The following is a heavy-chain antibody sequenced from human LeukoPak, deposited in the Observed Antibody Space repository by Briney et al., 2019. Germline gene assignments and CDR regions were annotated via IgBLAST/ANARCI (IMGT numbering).Heavy chain of an antibody. CDR2: IFYSGST. CDR3: ASETYYYGSGSRYNGV. CDR1: GGSISTSNYY. D-gene: IGHD3-10*01. J-gene: IGHJ6*04. Sequence: SETLSLTCTVSGGSISTSNYYWGWIRQPPGKGLEWIGNIFYSGSTYYGPSLKSRLTISLDTSRNQFSLKVSPVTAADTAVYYCASETYYYGSGSRYNGVWGKGTTVTVSS. V-gene: IGHV4-39*07.